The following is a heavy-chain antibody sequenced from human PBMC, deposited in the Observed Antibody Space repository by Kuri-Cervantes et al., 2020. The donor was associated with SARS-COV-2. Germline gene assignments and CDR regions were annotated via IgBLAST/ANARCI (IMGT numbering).Heavy chain of an antibody. V-gene: IGHV3-13*05. CDR3: AKAQTEYYYGSGSYYFDY. CDR2: IGTAGDP. CDR1: GCTYSSYD. Sequence: VVSLRLYCAASGCTYSSYDMHWVRQATGKGLEWVSAIGTAGDPYYPGSVKGRFTISRENAKNSLYLQMNSLRAEDTAVYYCAKAQTEYYYGSGSYYFDYWCQGTLVTVSS. J-gene: IGHJ4*02. D-gene: IGHD3-10*01.